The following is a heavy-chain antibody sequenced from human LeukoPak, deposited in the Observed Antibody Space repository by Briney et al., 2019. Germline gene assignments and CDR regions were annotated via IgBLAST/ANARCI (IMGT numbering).Heavy chain of an antibody. V-gene: IGHV1-46*01. Sequence: ASVKVSCKASGYTFTSYYVHWVRQAPGQELEWMGIINPSGGSTTYAQKFRGRLTMTRDMSTSTVYMELSSLRSEDTAVYYCARGSRPVYNLLTGKRYFDYWGQGTLLTVSS. CDR2: INPSGGST. CDR1: GYTFTSYY. J-gene: IGHJ4*02. D-gene: IGHD3-9*01. CDR3: ARGSRPVYNLLTGKRYFDY.